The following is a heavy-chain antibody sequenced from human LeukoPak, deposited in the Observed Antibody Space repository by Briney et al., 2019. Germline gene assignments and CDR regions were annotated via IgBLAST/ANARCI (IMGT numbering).Heavy chain of an antibody. CDR3: TREPNDYGDYGRHY. D-gene: IGHD4-17*01. J-gene: IGHJ4*02. CDR2: LRNSGRAI. CDR1: GVSFSGYF. Sequence: RGSLRHSRAAPGVSFSGYFMRWIRQAPGKSVEWGAYLRNSGRAIYYADSVKSRFTISRENANNSLFLQMNRRRDDDTALYYCTREPNDYGDYGRHYWGQGTLVTVSS. V-gene: IGHV3-11*01.